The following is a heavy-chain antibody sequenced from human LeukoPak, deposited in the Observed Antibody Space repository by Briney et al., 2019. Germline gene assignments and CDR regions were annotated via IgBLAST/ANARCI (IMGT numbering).Heavy chain of an antibody. D-gene: IGHD5-18*01. V-gene: IGHV4-34*01. J-gene: IGHJ4*02. CDR1: GESFRGYY. Sequence: SETLSLTCAVYGESFRGYYWTWIRQTPGKGLEWIGEIDHIGRTTYNPSLKSRVTISVDTSKNQFSLRLTSVTAADTAVYYCARHEGGGYSYGYLDYWGQGTLVTVSS. CDR3: ARHEGGGYSYGYLDY. CDR2: IDHIGRT.